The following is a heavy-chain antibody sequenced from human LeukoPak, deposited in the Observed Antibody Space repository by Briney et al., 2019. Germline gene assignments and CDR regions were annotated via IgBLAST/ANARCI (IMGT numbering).Heavy chain of an antibody. J-gene: IGHJ6*02. V-gene: IGHV3-74*03. CDR2: INSDGSST. CDR1: GITFSIYW. Sequence: GGSLRLSCAASGITFSIYWMHCVRQAPGKGLVWVSRINSDGSSTTSVDSVKGGCTISRENAKNTLYLQMKSVRAEDTAVYYCAVGAGVDTVMPGNYYYGMDVGGQGTTVTVS. CDR3: AVGAGVDTVMPGNYYYGMDV. D-gene: IGHD5-18*01.